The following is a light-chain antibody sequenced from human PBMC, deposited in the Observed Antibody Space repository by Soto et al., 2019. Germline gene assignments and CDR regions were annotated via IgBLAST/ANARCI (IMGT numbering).Light chain of an antibody. CDR2: DAS. J-gene: IGKJ4*02. Sequence: EIVLTQSPATLSLSPGERATLSCRASQSVSRYLAWYQHKPGQAPRLLIYDASNRATGIPARFSGSGSGTDVTLTISRLEPEDLAVYYCLHRYNWPLTFGGGTKVEIK. CDR1: QSVSRY. V-gene: IGKV3-11*01. CDR3: LHRYNWPLT.